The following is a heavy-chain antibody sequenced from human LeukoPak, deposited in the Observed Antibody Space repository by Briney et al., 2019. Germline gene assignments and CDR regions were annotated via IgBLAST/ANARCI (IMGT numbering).Heavy chain of an antibody. CDR3: ARDEGSSSWYGGLDY. Sequence: GGSLRLSCAASGFTLSSYSMNWVRQAPGKGLEWVSSINSRSNYIYYADSVKGRFTISRDNAKNSLYLHMSSLRAEDTAVYYCARDEGSSSWYGGLDYWGQGALVTVSS. CDR1: GFTLSSYS. D-gene: IGHD6-13*01. V-gene: IGHV3-21*01. J-gene: IGHJ4*02. CDR2: INSRSNYI.